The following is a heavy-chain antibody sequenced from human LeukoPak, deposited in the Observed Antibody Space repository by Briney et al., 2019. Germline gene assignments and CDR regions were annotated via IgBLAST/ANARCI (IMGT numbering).Heavy chain of an antibody. J-gene: IGHJ3*02. CDR1: GGSISSYY. V-gene: IGHV4-59*12. D-gene: IGHD2-21*01. CDR2: IYYSGST. CDR3: AREEIPIDAFDI. Sequence: SETLSLTCTVSGGSISSYYWSWIRQPPGKGLEWIGYIYYSGSTNYNPSLKSRVTISVDTSKNQFSLKLSSVTAADTAVYYCAREEIPIDAFDIWGQGTMVTVSS.